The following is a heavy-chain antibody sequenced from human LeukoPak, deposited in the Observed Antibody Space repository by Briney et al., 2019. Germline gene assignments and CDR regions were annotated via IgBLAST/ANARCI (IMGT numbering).Heavy chain of an antibody. CDR3: ARDGPHDYCSSTSCRAAYGMDV. Sequence: SETLSLTCTVSGGSISSYYWGWIRQPPGKGLEWIGYIYYSGSTNYNPSLKSRVTISVDTSKNQFSLKLSSVTAADTAVYYCARDGPHDYCSSTSCRAAYGMDVWGQGTTVTVSS. D-gene: IGHD2-2*01. CDR2: IYYSGST. V-gene: IGHV4-59*01. CDR1: GGSISSYY. J-gene: IGHJ6*02.